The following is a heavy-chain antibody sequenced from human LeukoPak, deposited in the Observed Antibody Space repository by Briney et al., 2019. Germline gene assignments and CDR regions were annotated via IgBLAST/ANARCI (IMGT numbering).Heavy chain of an antibody. D-gene: IGHD3-10*01. Sequence: ASVKVSCKASGGTFSSYAISWVRQAPGQGLEWMGIINPSGGSTSYAQKFQGRVTMTRDTSTSTVYMELSSLRSEDTAVYYCARKGITMVRGAYLPWGQGTLVTVSS. J-gene: IGHJ5*02. CDR2: INPSGGST. V-gene: IGHV1-46*01. CDR1: GGTFSSYA. CDR3: ARKGITMVRGAYLP.